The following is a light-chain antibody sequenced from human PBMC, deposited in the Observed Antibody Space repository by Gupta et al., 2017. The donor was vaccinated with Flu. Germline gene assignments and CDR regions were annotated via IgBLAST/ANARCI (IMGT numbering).Light chain of an antibody. J-gene: IGLJ3*02. V-gene: IGLV3-25*03. CDR3: QSADSTAWV. Sequence: SYELTQPPSMSVSPGQTARITCSGDAVPNQYTYWYQPKGGQAPVLLIYKETERPSGIPERLSASGAGTTVTLTINGVQAEDEGDYYCQSADSTAWVFGGGNKLTVL. CDR1: AVPNQY. CDR2: KET.